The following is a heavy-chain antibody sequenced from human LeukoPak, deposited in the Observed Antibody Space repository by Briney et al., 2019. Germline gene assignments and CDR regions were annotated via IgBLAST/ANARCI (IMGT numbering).Heavy chain of an antibody. Sequence: ASVKVSCKASGFTFTSSAVQWVRQARGQRLEWIGWIVVGSGNTNYAQKFQERVTITRDMSTSTAYMELSSLRSEDTAVYYCATDRMAAVARGWFDPWGQGALVTVSS. V-gene: IGHV1-58*01. CDR2: IVVGSGNT. J-gene: IGHJ5*02. CDR3: ATDRMAAVARGWFDP. D-gene: IGHD6-13*01. CDR1: GFTFTSSA.